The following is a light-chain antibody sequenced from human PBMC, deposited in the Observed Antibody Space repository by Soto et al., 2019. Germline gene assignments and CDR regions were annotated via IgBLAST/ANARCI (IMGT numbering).Light chain of an antibody. CDR1: SSDVGGYNY. CDR3: RSSAGSNTLYV. J-gene: IGLJ1*01. V-gene: IGLV2-8*01. CDR2: EVS. Sequence: QXVXAQPPSASGSPXHSVTISCTGTSSDVGGYNYVSCYQQHPGKAPKLMIYEVSQRPSGVPDRFSGSKSGNTPSLTVSGLKAEDEADYYCRSSAGSNTLYVFATWTKVPVL.